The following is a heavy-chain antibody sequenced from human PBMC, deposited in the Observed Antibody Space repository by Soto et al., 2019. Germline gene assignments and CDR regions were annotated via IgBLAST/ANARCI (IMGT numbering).Heavy chain of an antibody. J-gene: IGHJ5*02. V-gene: IGHV4-59*01. D-gene: IGHD6-13*01. CDR1: GGSISSYY. CDR2: IYYSGST. Sequence: PSETLSLTCTVSGGSISSYYWSWIRQPPGKGLEWIGYIYYSGSTNYNPSLKSRVTISVDTSKNQFSLKLSSVTAADTAVYYCAGKESGYSSSWYGQNWFDPWGQGTLVTVSS. CDR3: AGKESGYSSSWYGQNWFDP.